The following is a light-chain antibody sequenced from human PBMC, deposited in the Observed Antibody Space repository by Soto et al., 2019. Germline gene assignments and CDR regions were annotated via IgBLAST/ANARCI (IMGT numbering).Light chain of an antibody. Sequence: EIVLTQSPGTLSLSPGERATLSCRASQSISNYLAWYQHKPGQAPRLLIYDASNRATATPPRFSGSGSGTDFTLTISSLEPEDFAVYYCQQRSAGVTFGQGTRLEI. V-gene: IGKV3-11*01. CDR1: QSISNY. J-gene: IGKJ5*01. CDR3: QQRSAGVT. CDR2: DAS.